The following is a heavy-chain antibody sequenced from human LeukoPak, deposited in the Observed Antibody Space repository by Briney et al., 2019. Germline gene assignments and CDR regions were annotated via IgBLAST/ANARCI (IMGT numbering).Heavy chain of an antibody. D-gene: IGHD2-2*01. Sequence: PGGSLRLSCAASGFTVSSNYMSWVRQAPGKGLEWVSVIYSGGSTYYAGSVKGRFTISRDNSKNTLYLQMNSLRAEDTAVCYCARELSSTSSNWFDPWGQGTLVTVSS. V-gene: IGHV3-66*01. CDR3: ARELSSTSSNWFDP. J-gene: IGHJ5*02. CDR1: GFTVSSNY. CDR2: IYSGGST.